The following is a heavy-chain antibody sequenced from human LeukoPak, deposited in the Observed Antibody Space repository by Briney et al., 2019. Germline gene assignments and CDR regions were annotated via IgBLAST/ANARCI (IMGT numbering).Heavy chain of an antibody. J-gene: IGHJ4*02. CDR2: IYYSGST. CDR3: ARQKGMIVVVNFDY. V-gene: IGHV4-39*01. D-gene: IGHD3-22*01. CDR1: GGSISSSSYY. Sequence: PSETLSLTXTVSGGSISSSSYYWGWIRQPPGKGLEWIGSIYYSGSTYYNPSLKSRVTISVDTSKNQFSLKLSSVTAADTAVYYCARQKGMIVVVNFDYWGQGTLVTVSS.